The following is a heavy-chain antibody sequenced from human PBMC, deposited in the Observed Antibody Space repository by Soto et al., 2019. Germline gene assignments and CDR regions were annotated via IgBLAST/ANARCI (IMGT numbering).Heavy chain of an antibody. CDR3: ARLSGSYNDRYFDY. D-gene: IGHD1-26*01. J-gene: IGHJ4*02. Sequence: QLQLQESGPGLVKPSETLSLTCTVSGGSTSSSSYQWVWIRQPPGKGLEWIGNVYYNGNTYYNPSLKSRLTRSVDTSNNQFSLKVKSVTAADPAVYYCARLSGSYNDRYFDYWGQRTLVTVSS. CDR1: GGSTSSSSYQ. CDR2: VYYNGNT. V-gene: IGHV4-39*01.